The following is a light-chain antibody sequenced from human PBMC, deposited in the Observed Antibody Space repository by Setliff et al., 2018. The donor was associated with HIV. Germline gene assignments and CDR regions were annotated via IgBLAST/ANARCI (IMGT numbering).Light chain of an antibody. CDR2: DDS. CDR1: NIGSKS. Sequence: SYELTQPPSVSVAPGKTARITCGGNNIGSKSVHWYQQKPGRAPVLVVHDDSDRPSGIPERFPGSNSGNTATLTISRVEAGDEADYYCQVWDSSSDHPGVFGTGTKVTVL. J-gene: IGLJ1*01. V-gene: IGLV3-21*03. CDR3: QVWDSSSDHPGV.